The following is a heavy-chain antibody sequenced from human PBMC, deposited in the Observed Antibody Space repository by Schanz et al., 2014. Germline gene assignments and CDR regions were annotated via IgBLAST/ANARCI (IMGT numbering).Heavy chain of an antibody. Sequence: QVQLIQSGAEVKKPGASVKVSCTASGYTFTSYDINWVRQAPGQGLEWLGWMNPNSGNPGFAQKFQGRVTFTADKSTSTAYMELSSLRYEDTALYYCARGTMPGAFDIWGQGTMVTVSS. CDR1: GYTFTSYD. CDR2: MNPNSGNP. CDR3: ARGTMPGAFDI. V-gene: IGHV1-8*01. D-gene: IGHD1-26*01. J-gene: IGHJ3*02.